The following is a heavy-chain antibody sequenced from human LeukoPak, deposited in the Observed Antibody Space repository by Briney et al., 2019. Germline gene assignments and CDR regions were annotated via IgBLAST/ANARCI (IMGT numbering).Heavy chain of an antibody. Sequence: GASVKVSCKASGYTFTSYGISWVRQAPGQGLEWMGWISAYNGNTNYAQKLQGRVTMTTDTSTSTAYMELSRLRSDDTAVYYCARGAYYDSSGYSDLDYWGQGTLVTVSS. V-gene: IGHV1-18*01. J-gene: IGHJ4*02. CDR3: ARGAYYDSSGYSDLDY. D-gene: IGHD3-22*01. CDR2: ISAYNGNT. CDR1: GYTFTSYG.